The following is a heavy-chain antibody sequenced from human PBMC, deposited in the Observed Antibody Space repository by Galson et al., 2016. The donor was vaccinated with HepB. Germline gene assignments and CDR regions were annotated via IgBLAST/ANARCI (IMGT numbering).Heavy chain of an antibody. V-gene: IGHV2-5*02. D-gene: IGHD3-22*01. J-gene: IGHJ4*02. CDR1: GFSLNTRGVA. CDR3: AHKSPSVLSNYYGIFFDF. CDR2: IYWDDDK. Sequence: PALVKPTQTLTLTCTFSGFSLNTRGVAVGWIRQPPGKALQWLGLIYWDDDKRYSPSLSGRPTFTKDNSKNRVVLRMTNMDPVDTATYYCAHKSPSVLSNYYGIFFDFWGQGALVTVSS.